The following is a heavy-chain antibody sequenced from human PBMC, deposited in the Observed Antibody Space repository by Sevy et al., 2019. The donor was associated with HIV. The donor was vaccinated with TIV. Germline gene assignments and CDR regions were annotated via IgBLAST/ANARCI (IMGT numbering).Heavy chain of an antibody. V-gene: IGHV3-30*02. CDR1: GFTFSSYG. D-gene: IGHD6-25*01. J-gene: IGHJ4*02. Sequence: GSLRLSCAASGFTFSSYGMHWVRQAPGKGLEWVAFIRYDGSNKYYADSVKGRFTISRDNSKNTLYLQMNSLRAEDTAVYYCAKDPHGAAGGYYFDYWGQGTLVTVSS. CDR2: IRYDGSNK. CDR3: AKDPHGAAGGYYFDY.